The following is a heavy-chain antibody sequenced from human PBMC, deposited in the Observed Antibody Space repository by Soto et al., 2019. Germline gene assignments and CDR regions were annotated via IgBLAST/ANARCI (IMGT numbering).Heavy chain of an antibody. J-gene: IGHJ4*02. CDR3: TRGCGGGSCSTRDFDY. V-gene: IGHV3-11*06. D-gene: IGHD2-15*01. Sequence: DSVKGRFTISRDNAKNSLYLQMNSLRAEDTAIYYCTRGCGGGSCSTRDFDYWGQGILVTVSS.